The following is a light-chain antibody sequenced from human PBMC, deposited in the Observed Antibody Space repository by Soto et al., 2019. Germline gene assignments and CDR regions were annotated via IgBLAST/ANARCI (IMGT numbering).Light chain of an antibody. CDR3: QQYGSSPSLT. J-gene: IGKJ4*01. CDR2: GAS. CDR1: QSVSSSY. V-gene: IGKV3-20*01. Sequence: ELALMQSPDSLSLSPGARATLSCKASQSVSSSYLAWYQQRPGQAPRLLIHGASKRATGIPDRFSGRGCGTDFTLTISRLEPEDFSVYYCQQYGSSPSLTFGGGTKVDIK.